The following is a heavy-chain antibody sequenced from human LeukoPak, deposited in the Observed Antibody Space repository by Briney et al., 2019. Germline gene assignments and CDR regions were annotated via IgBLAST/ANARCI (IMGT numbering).Heavy chain of an antibody. CDR1: GDTVSRNSAA. CDR2: TYYRSKWYN. D-gene: IGHD1-7*01. V-gene: IGHV6-1*01. CDR3: ARDGGNYGNFYGMDV. J-gene: IGHJ6*02. Sequence: SPTLSLTCVISGDTVSRNSAAWSWIRQSPSRGLEWLGRTYYRSKWYNEYAVSVKGRITITPDTSKNQFSLQLNSVTPEDTAVYYCARDGGNYGNFYGMDVWGQGTTVTVSS.